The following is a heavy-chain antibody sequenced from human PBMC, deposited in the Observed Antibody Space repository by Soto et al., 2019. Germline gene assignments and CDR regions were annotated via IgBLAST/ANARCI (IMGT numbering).Heavy chain of an antibody. CDR3: ATVPHAYGTNWIDS. J-gene: IGHJ5*01. V-gene: IGHV4-30-4*01. Sequence: PSETLSLTCTVSGVSISSRNYYLSWIRQPPGKGLEWLGYIYYTGTTHYNPSFKSRVTISLDTSKDHFSLNLSSVTAADTAIYYCATVPHAYGTNWIDSWGQGTLVTVSS. CDR1: GVSISSRNYY. D-gene: IGHD1-7*01. CDR2: IYYTGTT.